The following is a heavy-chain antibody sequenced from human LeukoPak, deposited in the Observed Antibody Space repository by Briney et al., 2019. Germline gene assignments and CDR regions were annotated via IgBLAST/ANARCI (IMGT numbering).Heavy chain of an antibody. D-gene: IGHD4-17*01. CDR2: IIPIFGTA. J-gene: IGHJ4*02. Sequence: GASVKVSCKASGGTFSSYASSWVRQAPGQGLEWMGGIIPIFGTANYAQKFQGRVTITADESTSTAYMELSSLRSEDTAVYYCAREASEPSYGDYRLFTSHPPTYFDYWGQGTLVTVSS. V-gene: IGHV1-69*13. CDR1: GGTFSSYA. CDR3: AREASEPSYGDYRLFTSHPPTYFDY.